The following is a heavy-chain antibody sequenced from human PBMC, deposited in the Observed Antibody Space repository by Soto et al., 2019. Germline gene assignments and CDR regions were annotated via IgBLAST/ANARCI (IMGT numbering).Heavy chain of an antibody. CDR3: AHRRIAVAGTYWFDP. Sequence: QITLKESGPPLVKPTQTLTLTCTFSGFSLSTSGVGVGWIRQPPGKALEWLALIYWDDDKRYSPSLKSRLTITKDTSKNQVVLTMTNMDPVDTATYYCAHRRIAVAGTYWFDPWGQGTLVTVSS. V-gene: IGHV2-5*02. J-gene: IGHJ5*02. D-gene: IGHD6-19*01. CDR1: GFSLSTSGVG. CDR2: IYWDDDK.